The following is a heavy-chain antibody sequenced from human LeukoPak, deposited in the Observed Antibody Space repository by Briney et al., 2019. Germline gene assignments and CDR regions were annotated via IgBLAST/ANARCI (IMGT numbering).Heavy chain of an antibody. CDR2: IIPIFGST. J-gene: IGHJ6*03. CDR1: GGTFSSYA. CDR3: ARGMRSHYYDFTGLYYYYLDL. D-gene: IGHD3-22*01. V-gene: IGHV1-69*05. Sequence: GASVKVSCKASGGTFSSYAISWVRQAPGQGLECLGRIIPIFGSTEYAQKFQGRVTITTDKSATTAYMELSSLRSDDTAVYYCARGMRSHYYDFTGLYYYYLDLWGKGTMVTVSS.